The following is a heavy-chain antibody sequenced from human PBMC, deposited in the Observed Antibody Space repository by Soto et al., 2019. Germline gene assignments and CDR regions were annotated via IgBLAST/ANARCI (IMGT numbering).Heavy chain of an antibody. D-gene: IGHD3-22*01. CDR1: GGTFSSYA. J-gene: IGHJ4*02. CDR3: ASGRDYYDSSGYYYVY. CDR2: IIPIFGTA. V-gene: IGHV1-69*13. Sequence: SVKVSCKASGGTFSSYAISWVRQAPGQGLEWMGGIIPIFGTANYAQKFQGRVTITADESTSTAYMELSSLRSEDTAVYYCASGRDYYDSSGYYYVYWGQGTLVTVS.